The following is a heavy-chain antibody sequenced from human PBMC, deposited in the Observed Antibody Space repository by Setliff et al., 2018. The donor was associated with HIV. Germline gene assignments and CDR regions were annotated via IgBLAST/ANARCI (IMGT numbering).Heavy chain of an antibody. CDR2: ISDYNGNT. V-gene: IGHV1-18*01. CDR1: GYTFTSYG. D-gene: IGHD1-1*01. J-gene: IGHJ4*02. CDR3: ARRARESTALHSDWNDVLFFDY. Sequence: ASVKVSCKASGYTFTSYGISWVRQAPGQGLEWMGWISDYNGNTNYAQKLQGRVTMTTDTSTSTAYMELRSLRSDDTAVYYCARRARESTALHSDWNDVLFFDYWGQGTLVTVSS.